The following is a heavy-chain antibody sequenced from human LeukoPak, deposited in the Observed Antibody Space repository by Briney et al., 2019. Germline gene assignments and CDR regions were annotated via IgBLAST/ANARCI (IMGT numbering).Heavy chain of an antibody. CDR2: ISGSGGST. V-gene: IGHV3-23*01. Sequence: GGSLRLSCAASGFTFSSYGMSWVSQDPGKGLEWVSAISGSGGSTYYADSVKGRFTISRDNAKNSLYLQMNSLRAEDTAVYYCARDAVSIAAAAIDYYYYYMDVWGKGTTVTVSS. CDR1: GFTFSSYG. D-gene: IGHD6-13*01. CDR3: ARDAVSIAAAAIDYYYYYMDV. J-gene: IGHJ6*03.